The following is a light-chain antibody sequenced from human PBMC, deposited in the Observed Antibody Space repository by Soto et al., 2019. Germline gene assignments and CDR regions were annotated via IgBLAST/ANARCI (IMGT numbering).Light chain of an antibody. J-gene: IGKJ1*01. V-gene: IGKV1-39*01. CDR1: QSIRNY. CDR3: QQTYSSLWT. Sequence: DVQMTQSPSSLSASVGDRVTITCRASQSIRNYLNWYQQKPGKAPKLLIYAASSLQSGVASRFSGSGSGTAFTLTISSLQPEDSATYYCQQTYSSLWTFGQGTKVEIK. CDR2: AAS.